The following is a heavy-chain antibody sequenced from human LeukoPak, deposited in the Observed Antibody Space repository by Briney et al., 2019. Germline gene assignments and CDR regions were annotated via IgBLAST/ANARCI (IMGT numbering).Heavy chain of an antibody. J-gene: IGHJ3*01. CDR3: ARDPNGDYIGAFEF. CDR1: GFTFSSYA. D-gene: IGHD4-17*01. Sequence: GGSLRLSCAASGFTFSSYAMSWVRQAPGKGLECVSAISGSGGSTYYADSVKGRFTISRDNSKNTLYLQMYSLRAEDTAVYYCARDPNGDYIGAFEFWRQGTMVTVSS. CDR2: ISGSGGST. V-gene: IGHV3-23*01.